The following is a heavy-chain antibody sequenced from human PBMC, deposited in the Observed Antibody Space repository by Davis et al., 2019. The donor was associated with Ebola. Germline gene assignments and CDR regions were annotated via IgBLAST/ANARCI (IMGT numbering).Heavy chain of an antibody. J-gene: IGHJ3*02. CDR2: IYSGGNT. CDR3: AKDEIMLDAFDI. Sequence: GGSLRLSCAASGFIVGDKYMSWVRQAPGKGLEWVSVIYSGGNTYYADSVKGRFTISRDNSKNTLYLQMNGLRAEDTAVYYCAKDEIMLDAFDIWGQGTMVTVSS. CDR1: GFIVGDKY. V-gene: IGHV3-66*01. D-gene: IGHD2-15*01.